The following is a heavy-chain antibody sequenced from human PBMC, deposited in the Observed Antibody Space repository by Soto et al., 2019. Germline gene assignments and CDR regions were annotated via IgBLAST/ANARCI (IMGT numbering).Heavy chain of an antibody. CDR3: ARFSNYDFWSGYYRNWFDP. Sequence: SETLSITCTVSGGSISSYYWSWIRQPPGKGLEWIGYIYYSGSTNYNPSLKSRVTISVDTSKNQFSLKLSSVTAADTAVYYCARFSNYDFWSGYYRNWFDPWGQGTLVTVSS. D-gene: IGHD3-3*01. CDR1: GGSISSYY. CDR2: IYYSGST. V-gene: IGHV4-59*01. J-gene: IGHJ5*02.